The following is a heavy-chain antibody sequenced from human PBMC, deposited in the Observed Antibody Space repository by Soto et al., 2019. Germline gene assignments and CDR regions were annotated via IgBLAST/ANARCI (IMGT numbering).Heavy chain of an antibody. J-gene: IGHJ4*02. CDR3: ARGAYGEYFDN. D-gene: IGHD4-17*01. CDR2: VYYSGTT. CDR1: ADSISGSY. V-gene: IGHV4-59*01. Sequence: PSETRSLTCTVSADSISGSYCCWIRRPPGKGLEWLGYVYYSGTTVYNPSLKRRVTISLDTSKNQFSLRLNSVTAADTAVDYRARGAYGEYFDNWGQGTPVTLSS.